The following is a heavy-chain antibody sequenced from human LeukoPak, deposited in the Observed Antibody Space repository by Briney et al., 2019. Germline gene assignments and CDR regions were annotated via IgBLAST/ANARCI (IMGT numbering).Heavy chain of an antibody. D-gene: IGHD3-22*01. CDR3: ARGDYYDSSGYYYYFDY. CDR1: GGSISSYY. J-gene: IGHJ4*02. Sequence: SETLSLTCTVSGGSISSYYWSWIRQPPGKGLEWIGYIYYSGSTNYNPSLKSRVTISVDTSKNPFSLKLSSVTAADTAVYYCARGDYYDSSGYYYYFDYWGQGTLVTVSS. V-gene: IGHV4-59*12. CDR2: IYYSGST.